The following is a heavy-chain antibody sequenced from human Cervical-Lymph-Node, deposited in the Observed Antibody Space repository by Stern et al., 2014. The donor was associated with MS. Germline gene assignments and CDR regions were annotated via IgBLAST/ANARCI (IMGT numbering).Heavy chain of an antibody. CDR1: GFTFSTYV. D-gene: IGHD6-13*01. CDR3: ATIQTRIAAPGYHDY. Sequence: EVQLVESGGALVQPGGSLRLSCAASGFTFSTYVMSWVRQAPGKGLEWVSAVSSGSRATTYYADSVKGRFTISRDNSKNTLFLQMLSLRDEDTAIYYCATIQTRIAAPGYHDYWGQGTLVTVSS. V-gene: IGHV3-23*04. CDR2: VSSGSRATT. J-gene: IGHJ4*02.